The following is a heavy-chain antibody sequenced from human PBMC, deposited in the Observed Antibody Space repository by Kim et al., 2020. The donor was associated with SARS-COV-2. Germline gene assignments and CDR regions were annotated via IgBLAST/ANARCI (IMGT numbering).Heavy chain of an antibody. V-gene: IGHV4-34*01. CDR2: HSGTS. J-gene: IGHJ4*02. Sequence: HSGTSKYNPSLKSRVSISVDTSKNQFVLKLTAVTAADTAIYYCARGVPGYWGQGTLVTVSS. CDR3: ARGVPGY.